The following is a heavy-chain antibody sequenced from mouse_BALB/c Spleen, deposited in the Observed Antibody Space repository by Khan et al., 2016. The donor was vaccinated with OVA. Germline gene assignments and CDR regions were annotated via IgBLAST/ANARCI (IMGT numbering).Heavy chain of an antibody. V-gene: IGHV2-6-5*01. Sequence: QVQLKESGPGLVAPSQSLSITCTVSGFSLTDYGVSWIRQPPGKGLEWLGVIWGGGITYYNSALKSRLSISKDNSKSQVFFKMNSLQTDDTAMYYCAKHLILYPYYCDYWGQGTTLTVSS. CDR3: AKHLILYPYYCDY. CDR2: IWGGGIT. CDR1: GFSLTDYG. J-gene: IGHJ2*01.